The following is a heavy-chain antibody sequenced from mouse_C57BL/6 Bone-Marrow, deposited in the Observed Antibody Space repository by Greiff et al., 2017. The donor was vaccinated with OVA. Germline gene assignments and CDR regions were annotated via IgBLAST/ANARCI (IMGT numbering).Heavy chain of an antibody. D-gene: IGHD4-1*01. J-gene: IGHJ2*01. Sequence: QVQLQQPGPELVKPGASVKISCKASGYTFTDYYINWVKQRPGQGLEWIGWIYPGSGNTKYNEKFKGKATLTVDTASSTAYLQLRSLTSEDSTVYFCARGDWDYFDYGVQGTTLTVSS. CDR1: GYTFTDYY. CDR2: IYPGSGNT. CDR3: ARGDWDYFDY. V-gene: IGHV1-84*01.